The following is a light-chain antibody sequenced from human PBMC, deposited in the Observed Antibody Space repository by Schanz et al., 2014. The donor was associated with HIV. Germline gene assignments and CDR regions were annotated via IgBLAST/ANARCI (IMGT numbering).Light chain of an antibody. V-gene: IGLV1-44*01. CDR2: SDN. Sequence: QTVVTQPPSASGTPGQRVTISCSGSSSYIGSNTVNWYQHLPGSAPQLLIYSDNQRPSRVPDRFFGSKSGTSASLAISGLRSDDEAHYYCATWDDSLNGVVFGGGTKLTVL. CDR3: ATWDDSLNGVV. CDR1: SSYIGSNT. J-gene: IGLJ2*01.